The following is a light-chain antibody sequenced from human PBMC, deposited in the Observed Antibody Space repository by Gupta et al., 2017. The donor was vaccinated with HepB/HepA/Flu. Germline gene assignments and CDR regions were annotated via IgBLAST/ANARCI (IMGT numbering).Light chain of an antibody. J-gene: IGKJ1*01. V-gene: IGKV3-20*01. CDR2: GAS. CDR1: QSVSNTY. CDR3: QQYGSSPWT. Sequence: IVLTQSPGTLSLSPGERATLYCRASQSVSNTYLAWYQQKPGQAPRLLIYGASSRATGIPDRFSGSGSGTDFPLTISRLEPEDFAVYYCQQYGSSPWTFGQGTRVEIK.